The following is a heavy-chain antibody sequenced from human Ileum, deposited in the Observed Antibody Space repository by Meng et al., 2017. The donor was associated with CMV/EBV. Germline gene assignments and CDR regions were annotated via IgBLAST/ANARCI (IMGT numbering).Heavy chain of an antibody. J-gene: IGHJ5*02. CDR3: ARGHGYSYGSSWFDP. V-gene: IGHV4-34*01. Sequence: VYGGSCSGYYWSWIRQPPGKGLEWIGEINHSGSINYNPSLKSRVTISVDTSKNQFSLKLSSVTAADTAVYYCARGHGYSYGSSWFDPWGQGTLVTVSS. CDR1: GGSCSGYY. CDR2: INHSGSI. D-gene: IGHD5-18*01.